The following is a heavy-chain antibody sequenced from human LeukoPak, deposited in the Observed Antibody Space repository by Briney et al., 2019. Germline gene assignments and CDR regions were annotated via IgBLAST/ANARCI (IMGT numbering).Heavy chain of an antibody. D-gene: IGHD6-6*01. V-gene: IGHV4-59*01. CDR2: IYYSGST. J-gene: IGHJ6*03. Sequence: SETLSLTCTVSGGSISSYYWSWIRQLPGKGLEWIGYIYYSGSTNYNPSLKSRVTISVDASKNQFSLKLSSVTAADTAVYYCARRLRYSSSTNYYMDVWGKGTPVTVSS. CDR1: GGSISSYY. CDR3: ARRLRYSSSTNYYMDV.